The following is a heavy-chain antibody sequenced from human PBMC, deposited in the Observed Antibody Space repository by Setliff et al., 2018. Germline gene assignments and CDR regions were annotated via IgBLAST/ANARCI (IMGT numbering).Heavy chain of an antibody. CDR2: ISAYNGNT. CDR3: VREYSGGGLT. V-gene: IGHV1-18*01. Sequence: ASVKVSCKASGYTFSNYGISWVRQAPGQGLEWMGWISAYNGNTNYAQKLQGRVTMTTDTSTNTVYMELRSLRSDDTAVYFCVREYSGGGLTWGQGTMVTVSS. D-gene: IGHD1-26*01. J-gene: IGHJ3*01. CDR1: GYTFSNYG.